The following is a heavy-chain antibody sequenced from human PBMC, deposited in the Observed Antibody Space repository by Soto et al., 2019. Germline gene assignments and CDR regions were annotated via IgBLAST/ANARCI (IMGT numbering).Heavy chain of an antibody. D-gene: IGHD6-19*01. J-gene: IGHJ4*02. Sequence: QVQLVESGGGVVQPGRSLRLSCAASGFTFSSYAMHWVRQAPGKGLEWVAVISYDGSNKYYADSVKGRFTISRDNSKNTLYLQMNSLRAEDTAVYYCARRGFIAVALDYWGQGTLFTVSS. V-gene: IGHV3-30-3*01. CDR2: ISYDGSNK. CDR1: GFTFSSYA. CDR3: ARRGFIAVALDY.